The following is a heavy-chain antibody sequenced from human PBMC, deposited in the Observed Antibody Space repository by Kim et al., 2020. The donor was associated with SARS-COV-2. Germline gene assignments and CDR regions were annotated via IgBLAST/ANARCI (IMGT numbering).Heavy chain of an antibody. D-gene: IGHD3-16*01. V-gene: IGHV3-33*01. Sequence: GGSLRLSCAASGFTFSTYGMHWVRQAPGKGLEWVAIIYLDGSNEYYAESVKGRFTISRDNSKNTLYLQMNSLRAEDTAVYYCARGFGSYFDYWGPGTLVTVSS. CDR3: ARGFGSYFDY. CDR1: GFTFSTYG. J-gene: IGHJ4*03. CDR2: IYLDGSNE.